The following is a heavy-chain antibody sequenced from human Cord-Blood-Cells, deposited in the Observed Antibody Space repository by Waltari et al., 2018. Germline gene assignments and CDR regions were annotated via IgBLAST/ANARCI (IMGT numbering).Heavy chain of an antibody. CDR3: TRRGGQLVDY. D-gene: IGHD6-6*01. CDR1: GFTFRGSA. J-gene: IGHJ4*02. V-gene: IGHV3-73*02. Sequence: EVQLVESGGGVVQPGGSMKLSCAASGFTFRGSALHWVRQASGKGLEWVGRIRSKANSYATAYAASVKGRFTISRDDSKNTAYLQMNSLKTEDTAVYYCTRRGGQLVDYWGQGTLVTVSS. CDR2: IRSKANSYAT.